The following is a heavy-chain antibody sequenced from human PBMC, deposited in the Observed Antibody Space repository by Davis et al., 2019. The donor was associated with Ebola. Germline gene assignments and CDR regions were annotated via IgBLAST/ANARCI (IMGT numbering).Heavy chain of an antibody. CDR3: ARGGSRWLQLDGYYYYGFEV. CDR1: GFTFSSYA. J-gene: IGHJ6*04. V-gene: IGHV3-30*04. CDR2: ISYDGSNK. Sequence: GGSLRLSCAASGFTFSSYAMHWVRQAPGKGLEWVAFISYDGSNKYYADSVKGRFTISRDNSKNTLYLQMNSLRHEDTAVYYCARGGSRWLQLDGYYYYGFEVWGKGTTVTVSS. D-gene: IGHD5-24*01.